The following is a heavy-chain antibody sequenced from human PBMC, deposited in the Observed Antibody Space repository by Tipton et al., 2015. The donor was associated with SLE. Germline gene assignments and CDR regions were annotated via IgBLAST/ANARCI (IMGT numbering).Heavy chain of an antibody. Sequence: SLRLSCAASGFTFSSYWMSWVRQAPGKGLEWVSVIYSGGSTYYADTVKGRFTISRDNSKNTLYLQMNSLRAEDTAVYYCAREGGRQYYFDYWGQGTLVTVSS. CDR2: IYSGGST. J-gene: IGHJ4*02. V-gene: IGHV3-53*01. CDR3: AREGGRQYYFDY. CDR1: GFTFSSYW. D-gene: IGHD3-16*01.